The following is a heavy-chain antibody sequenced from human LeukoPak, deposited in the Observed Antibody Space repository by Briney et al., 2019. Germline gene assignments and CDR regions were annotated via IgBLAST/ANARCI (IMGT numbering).Heavy chain of an antibody. CDR2: IKQDGSEK. CDR1: GFTFSSCW. J-gene: IGHJ5*02. CDR3: ARAGKYDFWSGYSARFDP. D-gene: IGHD3-3*01. V-gene: IGHV3-7*01. Sequence: PGGSLRLSCAASGFTFSSCWMSWVRQAPGKGLEWVANIKQDGSEKYYVDSVKGRFTISRDNAKNSLYLQMNSLRAEDTAVYYCARAGKYDFWSGYSARFDPWGQGTLVTVSS.